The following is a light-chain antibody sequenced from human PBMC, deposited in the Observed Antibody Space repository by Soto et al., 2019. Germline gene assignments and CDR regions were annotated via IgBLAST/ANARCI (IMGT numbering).Light chain of an antibody. V-gene: IGLV2-8*01. CDR1: NSDIGSYNF. J-gene: IGLJ2*01. Sequence: QSALTQPPSASGSPGQSVTISCTGANSDIGSYNFVSWYQQHTDKAHKLLIYDVTQRPSGVRDRFSGSKSGNTASLTVSGLLPEDEAAYYCTSYAGSNFPVVFGGGTKLSVL. CDR2: DVT. CDR3: TSYAGSNFPVV.